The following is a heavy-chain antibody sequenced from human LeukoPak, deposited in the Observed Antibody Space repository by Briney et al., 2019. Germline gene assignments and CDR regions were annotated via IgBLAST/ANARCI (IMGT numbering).Heavy chain of an antibody. J-gene: IGHJ3*02. CDR2: ISGSGGST. CDR3: ASGIDIRYFDWLAI. Sequence: GGSLRLSCAASGFTFSSYAMSWVRQAPGKGLAWVSAISGSGGSTYYADSVKGRFTISRDNAKNTLYLQMNSLRAEDTAVYYCASGIDIRYFDWLAIWGQGTMVTVSS. CDR1: GFTFSSYA. V-gene: IGHV3-23*01. D-gene: IGHD3-9*01.